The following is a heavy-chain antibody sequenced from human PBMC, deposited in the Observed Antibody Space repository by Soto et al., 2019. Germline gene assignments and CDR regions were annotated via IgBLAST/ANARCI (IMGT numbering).Heavy chain of an antibody. V-gene: IGHV3-23*01. J-gene: IGHJ4*02. CDR3: AKDYGSSRYFFDS. Sequence: PGGALRLSCAASGFTFNIYAMTWVRQAPGKGLEWVSTISISGANTYYADSVKGRFTISRDNSKRTVYIQMNSLRAEDTAIYYCAKDYGSSRYFFDSWGQGTLV. D-gene: IGHD6-19*01. CDR1: GFTFNIYA. CDR2: ISISGANT.